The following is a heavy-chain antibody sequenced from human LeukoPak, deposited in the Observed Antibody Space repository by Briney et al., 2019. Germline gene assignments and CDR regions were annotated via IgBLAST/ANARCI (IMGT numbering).Heavy chain of an antibody. CDR2: INPNSGGT. CDR1: GYTFTSYY. D-gene: IGHD4-23*01. V-gene: IGHV1-2*02. CDR3: ARDTLSNSGFDF. Sequence: ASVKVSCKASGYTFTSYYIHWVRQAPGQGLEWLGWINPNSGGTNYAQKFQDRVTMTRDTSISTAYMELSRLRSDDTAVYYCARDTLSNSGFDFWGQGTLVSVSA. J-gene: IGHJ4*02.